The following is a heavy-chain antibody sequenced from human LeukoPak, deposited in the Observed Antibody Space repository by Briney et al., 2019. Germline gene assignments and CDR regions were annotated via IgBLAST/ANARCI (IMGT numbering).Heavy chain of an antibody. CDR2: ISYDGSNK. V-gene: IGHV3-30*18. CDR3: AKDPNRGGVVTPNDAFDI. Sequence: PGGSLRLSCAASGFTFSSYGMHWVRQAPGKGLEWVAVISYDGSNKYYADSVKGRFTISRDNSKNTLYLQMNSLRAEDTAVYYCAKDPNRGGVVTPNDAFDIWGQGTMVTVSS. CDR1: GFTFSSYG. D-gene: IGHD4-23*01. J-gene: IGHJ3*02.